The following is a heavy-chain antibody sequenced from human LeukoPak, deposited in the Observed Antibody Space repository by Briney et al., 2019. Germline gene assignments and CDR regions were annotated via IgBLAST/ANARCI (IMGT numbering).Heavy chain of an antibody. V-gene: IGHV4-38-2*02. CDR2: IYHSGST. Sequence: SETLSLTCTVSGYSISSGYYWGWIRQPPGKGLEWIGSIYHSGSTYYNPSLKSRVTISVDTSKSRFSLKLTSVTAADTAVYYCARELHSGSYYFDYWGQGTLVTVSS. J-gene: IGHJ4*02. D-gene: IGHD1-26*01. CDR1: GYSISSGYY. CDR3: ARELHSGSYYFDY.